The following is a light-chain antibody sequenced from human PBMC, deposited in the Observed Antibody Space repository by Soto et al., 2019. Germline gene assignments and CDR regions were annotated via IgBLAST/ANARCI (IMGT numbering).Light chain of an antibody. CDR1: QSVSSSY. CDR2: GAS. J-gene: IGKJ1*01. V-gene: IGKV3-20*01. CDR3: QQYAASRT. Sequence: DIVLTQSPGTLSLSPGEGATLSCRASQSVSSSYLAWYQQKPGQAPRLLIYGASRRATGIQNRFSGSGSGTAVTPISSSLGPEYVAVYYCQQYAASRTFGQGTKVEIK.